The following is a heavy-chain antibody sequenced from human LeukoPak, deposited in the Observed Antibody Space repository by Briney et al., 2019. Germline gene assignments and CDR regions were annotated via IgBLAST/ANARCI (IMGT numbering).Heavy chain of an antibody. J-gene: IGHJ4*02. CDR2: IYPGDSDI. V-gene: IGHV5-51*01. CDR1: GYSFTNYW. Sequence: GESLKISCKGSGYSFTNYWIGWVRQMPGKGLEWMGIIYPGDSDIRYSPSFQGQVTISADKSISTAYLQWSSLKASDTAMYYCARHPYCSGGSCYYDYWGQGTLVTVSS. D-gene: IGHD2-15*01. CDR3: ARHPYCSGGSCYYDY.